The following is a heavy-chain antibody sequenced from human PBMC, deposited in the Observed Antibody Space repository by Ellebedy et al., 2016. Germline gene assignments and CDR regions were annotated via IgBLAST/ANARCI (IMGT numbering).Heavy chain of an antibody. V-gene: IGHV3-23*01. D-gene: IGHD6-6*01. Sequence: GGSLRLXCAASGFTFSSYAMSWVRQAPGKGLEWVSSISGSGGSTYHADSVKGRFTISRDNSKNTLYLQMNSLRAADTAVYYCARGPLAARPSEDAFDIWGQGTMVTVSS. CDR2: ISGSGGST. CDR1: GFTFSSYA. J-gene: IGHJ3*02. CDR3: ARGPLAARPSEDAFDI.